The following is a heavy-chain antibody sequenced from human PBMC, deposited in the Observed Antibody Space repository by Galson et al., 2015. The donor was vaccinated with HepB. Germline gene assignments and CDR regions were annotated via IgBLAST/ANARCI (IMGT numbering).Heavy chain of an antibody. CDR3: ARVLPQTADY. CDR2: ISSSSSTI. V-gene: IGHV3-48*01. D-gene: IGHD2-21*02. Sequence: SLRLSCAASGFTFSSYSMNWVRQAPGKGLEWVSYISSSSSTIYYADSVKGRFTISRDNAKNSLYLQMNSLRAEDTAVYYCARVLPQTADYWGQGTLVTVSS. CDR1: GFTFSSYS. J-gene: IGHJ4*02.